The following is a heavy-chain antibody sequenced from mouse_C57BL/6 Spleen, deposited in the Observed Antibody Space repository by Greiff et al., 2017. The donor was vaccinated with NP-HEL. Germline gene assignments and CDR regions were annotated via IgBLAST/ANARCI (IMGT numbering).Heavy chain of an antibody. J-gene: IGHJ1*03. V-gene: IGHV1-22*01. D-gene: IGHD1-1*01. Sequence: EVQLQQSGPELVKPGASVKMSCKASGYTFTDYNMHWVKQSHGKSLEWIGYINPNNGGTSYNQKFKGKATLTVNKSSSTAYMELRSLTSEDSAVYYCARDYYGSSYGGWYFDVWGTGTTVTVSS. CDR1: GYTFTDYN. CDR3: ARDYYGSSYGGWYFDV. CDR2: INPNNGGT.